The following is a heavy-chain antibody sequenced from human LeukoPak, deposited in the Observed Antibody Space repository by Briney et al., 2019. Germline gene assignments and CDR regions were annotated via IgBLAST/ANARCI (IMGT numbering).Heavy chain of an antibody. V-gene: IGHV3-30*04. CDR3: ARVLEWNLLYYRSGVPVEY. CDR1: GVSFNNYA. CDR2: ISYDGSNE. J-gene: IGHJ4*02. D-gene: IGHD3-10*01. Sequence: PGGSLRLSCEASGVSFNNYAMHWARQAPGKGLEWVAVISYDGSNEYYAESVKGRFTVSRDNSRNMLYLQMNSLSVDDTAVYYCARVLEWNLLYYRSGVPVEYWGQGTLVTVSS.